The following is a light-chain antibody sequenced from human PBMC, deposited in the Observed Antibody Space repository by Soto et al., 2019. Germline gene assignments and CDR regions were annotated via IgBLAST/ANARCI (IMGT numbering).Light chain of an antibody. V-gene: IGKV3-15*01. CDR2: GAS. J-gene: IGKJ1*01. CDR1: QSVSSN. Sequence: DIEMTHSPATLSVSPGERSTLSGRASQSVSSNLAWYQQKPGQAPRLLIYGASTRATGIPARFSGSGSGTEFTLTISSLQSEDFAVYYCQQYNNWPRTFGQGTKVDIK. CDR3: QQYNNWPRT.